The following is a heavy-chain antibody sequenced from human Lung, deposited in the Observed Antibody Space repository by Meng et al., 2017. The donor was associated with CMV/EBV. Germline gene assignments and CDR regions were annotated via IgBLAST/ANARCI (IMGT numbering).Heavy chain of an antibody. J-gene: IGHJ4*02. CDR1: GFTFDDYG. Sequence: GGSLRLSCAASGFTFDDYGMSWVRQAPGKGLEWVSGINWNGGSTGYADSVKGRFTISRDNAKNSLYLQMNRLRAEDTALYYCARDTYSSSSGAYFDYWGQGTLVTVSS. CDR3: ARDTYSSSSGAYFDY. V-gene: IGHV3-20*04. CDR2: INWNGGST. D-gene: IGHD6-6*01.